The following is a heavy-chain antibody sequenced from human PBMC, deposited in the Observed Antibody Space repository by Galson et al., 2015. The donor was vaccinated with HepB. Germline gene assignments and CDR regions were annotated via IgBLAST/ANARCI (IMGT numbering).Heavy chain of an antibody. CDR1: GGTFSGYA. CDR2: IIPIFGTA. V-gene: IGHV1-69*13. Sequence: SVKVSCKASGGTFSGYAISWVRQAPGQGLEWMGGIIPIFGTANYTQKFQGRVTITADESTSTAYMELSSLRSEDTAVYYCARDTVEMATMIGVAYAFDIWGQGTIVTVSS. D-gene: IGHD5-24*01. CDR3: ARDTVEMATMIGVAYAFDI. J-gene: IGHJ3*02.